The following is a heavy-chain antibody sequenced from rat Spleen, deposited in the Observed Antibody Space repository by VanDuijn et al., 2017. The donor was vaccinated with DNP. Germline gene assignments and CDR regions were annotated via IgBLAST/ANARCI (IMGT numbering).Heavy chain of an antibody. CDR2: IRSGGST. CDR1: GFSLTDYS. CDR3: SRGGGAMDA. J-gene: IGHJ4*01. Sequence: QVQLKESGPGLVQPSQTLSLTCTVSGFSLTDYSVHWVRQPPGTGLEWMGRIRSGGSTDYNSALNSRLGISRDTSKSQVFLKMNSLQTEDTAIYFCSRGGGAMDAWGQGTSVTVSS. V-gene: IGHV2-19*01. D-gene: IGHD1-11*01.